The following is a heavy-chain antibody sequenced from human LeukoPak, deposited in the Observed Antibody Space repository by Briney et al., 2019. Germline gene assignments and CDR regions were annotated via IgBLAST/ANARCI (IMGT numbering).Heavy chain of an antibody. Sequence: SQTLSLTCAISGDGVSSNSAAWNWIRQSPSRGLEWLGRTYYRSQWYNDYAVSVKSRITINPDTSKNQFSPHLNSVTPEDTAVYYCAREGVGNYYFDSWGQGTLVTVSS. CDR3: AREGVGNYYFDS. J-gene: IGHJ4*02. CDR2: TYYRSQWYN. V-gene: IGHV6-1*01. CDR1: GDGVSSNSAA. D-gene: IGHD1-26*01.